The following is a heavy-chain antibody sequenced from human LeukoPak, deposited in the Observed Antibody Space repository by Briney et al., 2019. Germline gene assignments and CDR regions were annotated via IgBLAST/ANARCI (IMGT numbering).Heavy chain of an antibody. J-gene: IGHJ2*01. CDR2: VYHSGST. Sequence: SETLSLTCTVSGGSISSSSYYWGWIRQPPGKGLEWIGSVYHSGSTYYNPSLKSRVTISVDTSKNQFSLRLSSVTAADTAVYYCARHRDSSGYYYFFDLWGRGTLVTVSS. CDR3: ARHRDSSGYYYFFDL. V-gene: IGHV4-39*01. D-gene: IGHD3-22*01. CDR1: GGSISSSSYY.